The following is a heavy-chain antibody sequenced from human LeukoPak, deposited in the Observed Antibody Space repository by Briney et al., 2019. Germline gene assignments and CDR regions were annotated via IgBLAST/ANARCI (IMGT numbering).Heavy chain of an antibody. CDR3: ARDFPVNSGSYYYYGMDV. Sequence: PSETLSLTCAVSGGSISSSNWWSWVRQPPGKGLEWIGEIYHSGSTNYNPSLKSRVTISVDKSKNQFSLKLSSVTAADTAVYYCARDFPVNSGSYYYYGMDVWGQGTTVTVSS. J-gene: IGHJ6*02. V-gene: IGHV4-4*02. D-gene: IGHD1-26*01. CDR1: GGSISSSNW. CDR2: IYHSGST.